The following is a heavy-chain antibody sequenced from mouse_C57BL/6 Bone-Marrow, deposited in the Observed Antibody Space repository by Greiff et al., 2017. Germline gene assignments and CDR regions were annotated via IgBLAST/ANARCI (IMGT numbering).Heavy chain of an antibody. CDR1: GYAFTNYL. D-gene: IGHD2-5*01. V-gene: IGHV1-54*01. CDR3: ARDYSNYLYYFDY. Sequence: QVQLQQSGAELVRPGTSVKVSCKASGYAFTNYLIEWVKQRPGQGLEWIGVINPGSGGTNYNEKFKGKATLTADKSSSTAYMQLSSLTSEDSAVYFCARDYSNYLYYFDYWGQGTTLTVSS. CDR2: INPGSGGT. J-gene: IGHJ2*01.